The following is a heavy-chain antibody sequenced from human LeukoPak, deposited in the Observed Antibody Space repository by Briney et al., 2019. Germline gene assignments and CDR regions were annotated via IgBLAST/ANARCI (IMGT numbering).Heavy chain of an antibody. Sequence: GGSLRLSCAASGFTFGSYWMSWVRQAPGKGLEWVANIKQDGSEKYYVDSVKGRFTISRDNAKNSLYLQMNSLRAEDTAVYYCARVDLGTMVRGVTHGGCFDYWGQGTLVTVSS. CDR2: IKQDGSEK. CDR1: GFTFGSYW. CDR3: ARVDLGTMVRGVTHGGCFDY. J-gene: IGHJ4*02. V-gene: IGHV3-7*01. D-gene: IGHD3-10*01.